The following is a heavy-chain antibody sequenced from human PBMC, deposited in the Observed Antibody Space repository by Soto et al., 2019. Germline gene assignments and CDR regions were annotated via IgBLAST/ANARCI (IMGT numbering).Heavy chain of an antibody. J-gene: IGHJ5*02. D-gene: IGHD2-21*02. CDR3: ARVAVTARPRWYNCFDP. CDR1: GYTFTDYD. CDR2: MNPNSGET. V-gene: IGHV1-8*01. Sequence: QEQLVQSGAEVKKPGASVKVSCKTSGYTFTDYDINWVRQATGQGLEWIGWMNPNSGETGYAQKFQGRVTMTRSASLSTAYLELSSLRSEDTAVYYCARVAVTARPRWYNCFDPLGQGTLVTVSS.